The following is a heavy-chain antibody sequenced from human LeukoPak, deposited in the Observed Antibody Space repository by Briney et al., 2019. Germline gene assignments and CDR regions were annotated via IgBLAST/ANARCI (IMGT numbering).Heavy chain of an antibody. J-gene: IGHJ4*02. CDR2: IRYDGSNK. CDR3: AKDRYYYDSSGQCFDY. Sequence: GGSLRLSCAASGFTFSSYGMHWVRQAPGKGLEWVAFIRYDGSNKYYADSVKGRFTISRDNSKNTLYLQMNSLRAEDTAVHYCAKDRYYYDSSGQCFDYWGQGTLVTVSS. D-gene: IGHD3-22*01. V-gene: IGHV3-30*02. CDR1: GFTFSSYG.